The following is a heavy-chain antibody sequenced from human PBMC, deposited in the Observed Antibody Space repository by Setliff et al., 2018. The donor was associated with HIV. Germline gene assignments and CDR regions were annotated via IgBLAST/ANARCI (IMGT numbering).Heavy chain of an antibody. J-gene: IGHJ6*02. D-gene: IGHD2-15*01. CDR2: IDAGNGNT. CDR3: ARGSGGYCSGGSCYFGFGLAL. V-gene: IGHV1-3*01. CDR1: GYTFTTYA. Sequence: KVSCKASGYTFTTYAMHWVRQAPGQRLEWMGWIDAGNGNTNYAQKFQGRVTITADESTSTAYMELSSLGSEDTAVYYCARGSGGYCSGGSCYFGFGLALWGQGTTVTVSS.